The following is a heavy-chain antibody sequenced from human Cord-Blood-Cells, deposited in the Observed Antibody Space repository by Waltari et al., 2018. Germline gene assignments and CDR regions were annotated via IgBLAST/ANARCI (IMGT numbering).Heavy chain of an antibody. V-gene: IGHV4-34*01. CDR2: INHSGST. J-gene: IGHJ3*02. CDR1: GGSLSAYY. D-gene: IGHD3-10*01. CDR3: ARGQLLRDAFDI. Sequence: QVQLQQLGAGLLKPSETLSLTCAVYGGSLSAYYWSWIRPPPGKGLEWIGEINHSGSTNYNPSLKSRVTISVDTSKNQFSLKLSSVTAADTAVYYCARGQLLRDAFDIWGQGTMVTVSS.